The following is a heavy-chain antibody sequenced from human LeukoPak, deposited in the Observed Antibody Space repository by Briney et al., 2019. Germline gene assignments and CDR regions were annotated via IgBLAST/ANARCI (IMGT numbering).Heavy chain of an antibody. V-gene: IGHV4-59*12. D-gene: IGHD5-18*01. CDR2: IYYSGNT. CDR1: GGSISSYY. Sequence: PSETLSLTCTVSGGSISSYYWSWIRQPPGKGLEWIGYIYYSGNTHYNPSLKSRVTISVDTSKNQFSLKLSSVTAADTALYYCARDGYSYGYGWFDPWGQGTLVTVSS. CDR3: ARDGYSYGYGWFDP. J-gene: IGHJ5*02.